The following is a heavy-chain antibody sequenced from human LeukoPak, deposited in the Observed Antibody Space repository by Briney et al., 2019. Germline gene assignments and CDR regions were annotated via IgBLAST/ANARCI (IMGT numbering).Heavy chain of an antibody. J-gene: IGHJ4*02. CDR3: ARDTASSGYYHEEGFDY. CDR2: ISSSGTYI. V-gene: IGHV3-21*06. Sequence: GGSLRLSCAASGFTFSTYSMNWVRQVPGKGLEWVSCISSSGTYIYYADSVKGRFTISRDDAENSLYLQMNSLRVEDTAVYYCARDTASSGYYHEEGFDYWGQGTLVTVSS. CDR1: GFTFSTYS. D-gene: IGHD3-22*01.